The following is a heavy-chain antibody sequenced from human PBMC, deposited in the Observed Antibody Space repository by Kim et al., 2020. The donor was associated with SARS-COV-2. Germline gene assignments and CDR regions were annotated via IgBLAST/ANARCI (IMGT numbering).Heavy chain of an antibody. D-gene: IGHD2-2*01. CDR1: GFTFSSYS. V-gene: IGHV3-21*01. CDR3: ARDHEYQLLWGYYYYGMYG. J-gene: IGHJ6*01. Sequence: GGSLRLSCAASGFTFSSYSMNWVRQAPGKGLELVSSISSSSSYIYYADSVKGRFTISRDNAKNSLYLQMNSLRAEDTAVYYCARDHEYQLLWGYYYYGMYGWGQGTTVTVSS. CDR2: ISSSSSYI.